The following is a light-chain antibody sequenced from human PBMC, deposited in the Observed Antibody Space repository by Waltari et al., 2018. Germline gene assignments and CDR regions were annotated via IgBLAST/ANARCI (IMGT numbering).Light chain of an antibody. Sequence: EIVLTQSPATLSLSPGERATLSCRASQSVSSYLAWYQQKPGQAPRLLIYDASNRATGIRARFSGSGSWTDFTLTISSLEPEDFAVYYCQQRSNWSSFGGGTKVEIK. J-gene: IGKJ4*01. CDR2: DAS. CDR3: QQRSNWSS. CDR1: QSVSSY. V-gene: IGKV3-11*01.